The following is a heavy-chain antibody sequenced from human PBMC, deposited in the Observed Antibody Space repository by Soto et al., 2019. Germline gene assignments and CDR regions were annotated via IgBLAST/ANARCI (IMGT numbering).Heavy chain of an antibody. Sequence: ASVKVSCKASGGTFSSYAISWVRQAPGQGLEWMGWINPNSGKTGYAQKFQGRVTMTRNTSISTAYMELSSLRSEDTAVYYCARGPQGGGVWGMDVWGQGTTVTVSS. V-gene: IGHV1-8*02. CDR1: GGTFSSYA. CDR2: INPNSGKT. D-gene: IGHD1-26*01. CDR3: ARGPQGGGVWGMDV. J-gene: IGHJ6*02.